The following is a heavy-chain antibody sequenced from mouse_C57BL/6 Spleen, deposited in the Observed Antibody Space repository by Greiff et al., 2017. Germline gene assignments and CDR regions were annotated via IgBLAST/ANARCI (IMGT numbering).Heavy chain of an antibody. CDR2: ISGGGGNT. CDR1: GFTFSSYT. J-gene: IGHJ4*01. CDR3: AIHIYGYADPYAMCY. D-gene: IGHD2-2*01. V-gene: IGHV5-9*01. Sequence: EVQLVESGGGLVKPGGSLKLSCAASGFTFSSYTMSWVRQTPEKRLEWVATISGGGGNTYYPDSVKGRFTISRDNAKNTLYLRMCSLRSEDTALYYCAIHIYGYADPYAMCYCGHKTSVTLSS.